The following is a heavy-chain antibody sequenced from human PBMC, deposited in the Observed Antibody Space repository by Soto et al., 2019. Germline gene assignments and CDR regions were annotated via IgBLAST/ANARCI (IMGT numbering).Heavy chain of an antibody. CDR2: ISAGNGNT. CDR1: GYTFASYT. V-gene: IGHV1-3*01. Sequence: ASVKVSCKASGYTFASYTLHWVRQAPGQRFEWLGWISAGNGNTKSSQKFQDRVTFDRNTSASTVSMELNSLRSEDTAIYYCARVSMAPNAGIFYYDYWGQGXLVTVSS. CDR3: ARVSMAPNAGIFYYDY. D-gene: IGHD6-13*01. J-gene: IGHJ4*01.